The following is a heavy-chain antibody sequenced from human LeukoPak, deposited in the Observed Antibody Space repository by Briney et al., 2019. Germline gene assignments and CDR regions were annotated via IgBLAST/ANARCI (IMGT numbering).Heavy chain of an antibody. Sequence: PSETPSLTCTVSGGSISSYYWSWIRQPPGKGLEWIGYIYYSGSTNYNPSLKSRVTISVDTSKNQFSLRLSSVTAADTAVYYCARQGRRQQRYNWFDPWGQGTLVTVSS. CDR3: ARQGRRQQRYNWFDP. D-gene: IGHD6-13*01. CDR2: IYYSGST. V-gene: IGHV4-59*01. J-gene: IGHJ5*02. CDR1: GGSISSYY.